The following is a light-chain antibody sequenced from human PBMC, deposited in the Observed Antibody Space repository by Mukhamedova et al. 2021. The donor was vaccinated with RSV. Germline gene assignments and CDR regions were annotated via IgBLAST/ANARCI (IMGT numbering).Light chain of an antibody. CDR3: QQYGSSPKT. V-gene: IGKV3-20*01. CDR2: GAS. J-gene: IGKJ1*01. Sequence: ASQSVSSSYLAWYQQKPGQAPRLLIYGASSRATGIPDRFSGSGSGTDFTLTISRLEPEDFAVYYCQQYGSSPKTFGQGTKVEIK. CDR1: QSVSSSY.